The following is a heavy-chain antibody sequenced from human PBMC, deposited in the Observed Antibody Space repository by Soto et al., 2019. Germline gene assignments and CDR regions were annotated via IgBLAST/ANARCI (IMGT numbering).Heavy chain of an antibody. V-gene: IGHV4-59*01. J-gene: IGHJ5*02. Sequence: SETLSLTCSVSGDSMSSYFWSWIRQPPGKGLEWTGYISYSGSTNYNPSLKSRVTISVDTSKRQFSLKLRSVTAADTAVYYCATLVVVAATGWFDPWGQGTLVTVS. CDR1: GDSMSSYF. CDR2: ISYSGST. CDR3: ATLVVVAATGWFDP. D-gene: IGHD2-15*01.